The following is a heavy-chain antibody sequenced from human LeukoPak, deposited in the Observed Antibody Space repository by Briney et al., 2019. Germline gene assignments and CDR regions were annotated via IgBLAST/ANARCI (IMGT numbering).Heavy chain of an antibody. Sequence: SETLSLTCTVSGASVTTYYWSWVRQPPGKGLEYIGYIYYSGSTSSNTSLKSRVTISVDTSKNQVSLRLNSVTAADPAVYYCARGGFRPETWGQGTLVTVSS. CDR3: ARGGFRPET. CDR1: GASVTTYY. D-gene: IGHD5-12*01. V-gene: IGHV4-59*02. CDR2: IYYSGST. J-gene: IGHJ5*02.